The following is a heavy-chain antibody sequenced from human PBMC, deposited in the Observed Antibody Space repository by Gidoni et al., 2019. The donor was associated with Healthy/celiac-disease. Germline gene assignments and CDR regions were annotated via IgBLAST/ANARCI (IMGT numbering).Heavy chain of an antibody. CDR1: GGSISSHY. D-gene: IGHD3-9*01. V-gene: IGHV4-59*11. CDR2: IYYSGST. J-gene: IGHJ4*02. CDR3: ARVDYDILTGYYYFDY. Sequence: QVQLQESGPGLVKPSETLSLTSPVPGGSISSHYWRWIRQPPGKGLEWIGYIYYSGSTNYNPSLKSRVTISVDTSKNQFSLKLSSVTAADTAVYYCARVDYDILTGYYYFDYWGQGTLVTVSS.